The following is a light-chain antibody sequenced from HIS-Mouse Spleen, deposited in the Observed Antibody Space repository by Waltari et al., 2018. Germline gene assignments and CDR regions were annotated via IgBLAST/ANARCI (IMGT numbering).Light chain of an antibody. CDR2: DVS. V-gene: IGLV2-14*03. Sequence: QSALTQPASVSGSPGQSITISCTGTSSDVGGYNYVSWYQQHPGKAPKLMIYDVSNRPSGVSNRCSGSKFGNTASRTISGLQAEDEADYYCSSYTSSSTRVFGGGTKLTVL. CDR3: SSYTSSSTRV. CDR1: SSDVGGYNY. J-gene: IGLJ3*02.